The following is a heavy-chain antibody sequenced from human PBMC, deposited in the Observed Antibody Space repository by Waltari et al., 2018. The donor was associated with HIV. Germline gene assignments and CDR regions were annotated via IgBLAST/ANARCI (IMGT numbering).Heavy chain of an antibody. CDR2: ISGNGRDT. CDR1: GFIVRNNA. J-gene: IGHJ4*02. CDR3: AGGFSHVLDY. D-gene: IGHD5-18*01. V-gene: IGHV3-23*01. Sequence: EVQLLESGGDLVQPGGSLRLSCAASGFIVRNNAMSWVRQGPGKGLEWVSSISGNGRDTNYAASVKGRFTISRDNSKNILYLQMNSLQAEDTAVYFCAGGFSHVLDYWGQGTLVTVSS.